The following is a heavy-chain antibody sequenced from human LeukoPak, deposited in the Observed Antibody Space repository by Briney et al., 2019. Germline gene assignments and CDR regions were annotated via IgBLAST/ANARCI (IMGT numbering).Heavy chain of an antibody. CDR3: ARDRGEDYYGSGDYLRAFDI. D-gene: IGHD3-10*01. V-gene: IGHV3-21*01. CDR2: MSSMSTYI. Sequence: GGSLRLSCAASGFMFRSYSMNWVRQAPGKGLEWVSSMSSMSTYIFYADSVKGRFTISRDNAKKSLSLEMNSLRAEDTAVYYCARDRGEDYYGSGDYLRAFDIWGQGTMVTVSS. CDR1: GFMFRSYS. J-gene: IGHJ3*02.